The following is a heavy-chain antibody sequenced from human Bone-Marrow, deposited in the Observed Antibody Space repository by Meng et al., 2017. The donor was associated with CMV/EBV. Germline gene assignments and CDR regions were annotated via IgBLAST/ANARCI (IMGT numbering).Heavy chain of an antibody. Sequence: GESLKISCEGSGFTFSRYWMHWVRQAAGKGLVWVPRIYSDATTAAYANSVKGRFTISRDNAKNSLYLQMNSLRVEDAAVYYCVRLVYCGSSSCPDYWGQGTLVTASS. D-gene: IGHD2-21*01. CDR3: VRLVYCGSSSCPDY. V-gene: IGHV3-74*01. J-gene: IGHJ4*02. CDR1: GFTFSRYW. CDR2: IYSDATTA.